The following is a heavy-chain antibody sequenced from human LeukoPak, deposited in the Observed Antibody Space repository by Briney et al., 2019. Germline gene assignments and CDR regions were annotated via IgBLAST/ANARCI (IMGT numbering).Heavy chain of an antibody. CDR2: INHSGST. D-gene: IGHD5-18*01. J-gene: IGHJ5*02. CDR3: ATDRRGYSYAGWFDP. V-gene: IGHV4-39*07. Sequence: PSETLSLTCTVSGGSISSGGYYWSWIRQPPGKGLEWIGEINHSGSTNYNPSLKSRVTISVDTSKNQFSLKLSSVTAADTAVYYCATDRRGYSYAGWFDPWGQGTLVTVSS. CDR1: GGSISSGGYY.